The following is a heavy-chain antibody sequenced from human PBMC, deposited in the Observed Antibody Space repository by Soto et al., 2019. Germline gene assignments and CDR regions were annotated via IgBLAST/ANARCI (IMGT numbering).Heavy chain of an antibody. CDR3: ARDVRSGSHYGGRWFDP. V-gene: IGHV4-30-2*01. CDR2: IYHSGST. D-gene: IGHD1-26*01. Sequence: PSETLSLTCAVSGGSISSGGYSWSWIRQPPGKGLEWIGYIYHSGSTYYNPSLKSRVTISVDRSKNQFSLKLSSVTAADTAVYYCARDVRSGSHYGGRWFDPWGQGTLVTAPQ. J-gene: IGHJ5*02. CDR1: GGSISSGGYS.